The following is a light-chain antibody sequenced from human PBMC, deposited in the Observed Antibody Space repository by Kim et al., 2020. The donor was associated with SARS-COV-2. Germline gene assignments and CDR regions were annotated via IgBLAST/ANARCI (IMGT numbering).Light chain of an antibody. CDR1: KLGDKY. J-gene: IGLJ3*02. CDR3: QAWDSSTWV. CDR2: QDT. Sequence: SVSPGQTASSTCSADKLGDKYVCWYQQRPGQSPVLVISQDTKRPSGIPERFSGSNSGNTATLTISGTQAMDEADYYCQAWDSSTWVFGGGTQLTVL. V-gene: IGLV3-1*01.